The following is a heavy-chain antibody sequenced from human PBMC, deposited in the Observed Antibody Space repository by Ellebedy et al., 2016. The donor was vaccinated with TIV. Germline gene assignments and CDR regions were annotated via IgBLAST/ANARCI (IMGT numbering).Heavy chain of an antibody. CDR2: INSDGS. CDR3: ARGLDHYDSSGYNWFDS. Sequence: GESLKISCAASGFTFSSYWMHWVRQAPGKGLEWVSRINSDGSRADSVKGRFTVSRDNAKNTLYLQMNSLRAEDTAVYYCARGLDHYDSSGYNWFDSWGQGTLVTVSS. V-gene: IGHV3-74*01. J-gene: IGHJ5*01. D-gene: IGHD3-22*01. CDR1: GFTFSSYW.